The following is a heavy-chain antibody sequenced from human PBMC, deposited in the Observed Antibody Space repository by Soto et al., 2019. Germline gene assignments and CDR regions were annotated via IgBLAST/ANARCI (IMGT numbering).Heavy chain of an antibody. CDR3: ARGGYCGGDCPYYYYGMDV. V-gene: IGHV1-69*13. J-gene: IGHJ6*02. CDR1: GGTFSSYA. CDR2: IIPIFGTA. Sequence: SVKVSCKASGGTFSSYAISWVRQAPGQGLEWMGGIIPIFGTANYAQKFQGRVTITADESTSTAYMELSSLRSEDTAVYYCARGGYCGGDCPYYYYGMDVWGQGTTVTVAS. D-gene: IGHD2-21*02.